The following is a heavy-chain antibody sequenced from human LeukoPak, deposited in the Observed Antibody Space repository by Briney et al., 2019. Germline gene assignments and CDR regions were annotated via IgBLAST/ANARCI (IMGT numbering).Heavy chain of an antibody. V-gene: IGHV3-7*01. CDR2: IKQDGSEK. CDR1: GYTFSSYA. D-gene: IGHD3-10*01. J-gene: IGHJ6*02. Sequence: AGGSLRLSCAASGYTFSSYAMSWVRQAPGKGLEWVANIKQDGSEKYYVDSVKGRFTISRDNAKNSLYLQMNSLRAGDTAVYYCARAGEGNMARGDGMDVWGQGTTVTVSS. CDR3: ARAGEGNMARGDGMDV.